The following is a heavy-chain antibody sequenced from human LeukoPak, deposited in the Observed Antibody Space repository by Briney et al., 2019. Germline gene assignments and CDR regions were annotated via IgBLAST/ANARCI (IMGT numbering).Heavy chain of an antibody. Sequence: GESLKISCQTSGYDIRTYWIGWVRQMPGKALEWMGNIYPDDSDTKYGPSFQGQVTISADKSIRTTYLQWTNVTASDTAMYYCARSVAAPLAEYFRVWGQGTLVTVSA. J-gene: IGHJ1*01. CDR1: GYDIRTYW. V-gene: IGHV5-51*01. CDR2: IYPDDSDT. D-gene: IGHD6-19*01. CDR3: ARSVAAPLAEYFRV.